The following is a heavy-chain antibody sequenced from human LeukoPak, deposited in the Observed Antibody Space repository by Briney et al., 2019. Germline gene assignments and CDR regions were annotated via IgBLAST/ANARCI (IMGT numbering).Heavy chain of an antibody. V-gene: IGHV3-23*01. CDR1: RFAFSSYA. J-gene: IGHJ4*02. CDR3: ARSYPLMRAAGMFDY. CDR2: IGGDGVAT. Sequence: GGSLRLPCAASRFAFSSYAMSWVRLAPAKGLEWVSGIGGDGVATYYAESVKGRFTISRVNSKNTLYLQMDSLRGEDTAIYYCARSYPLMRAAGMFDYWGQGILVTVSS. D-gene: IGHD6-25*01.